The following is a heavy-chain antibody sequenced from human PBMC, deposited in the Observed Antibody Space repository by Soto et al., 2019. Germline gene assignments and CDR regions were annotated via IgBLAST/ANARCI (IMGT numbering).Heavy chain of an antibody. CDR3: ARSDPGYAYGLNV. J-gene: IGHJ6*02. Sequence: LRLSCAASGFTVSDNYITWVRQAPGRGLEWVSLLYSGGRIYYADSVKGRFTISRDTSKKTLYLQMNSLRTEDTAVYYCARSDPGYAYGLNVWGQGTTVTVSS. CDR2: LYSGGRI. D-gene: IGHD5-18*01. V-gene: IGHV3-53*01. CDR1: GFTVSDNY.